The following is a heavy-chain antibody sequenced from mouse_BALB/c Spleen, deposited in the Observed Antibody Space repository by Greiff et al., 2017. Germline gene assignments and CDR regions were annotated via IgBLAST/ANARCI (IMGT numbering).Heavy chain of an antibody. Sequence: DVKLVESGGGLVKPGGSLKLSCAASGFTFSSYAMSWVRQTPEKRLEWVASISSGGSTYYPDSVKGRFTISRDNARNILYLQMSSLRSEDTAMYYCARGVITSYYYAMDYWGQGTSVTVSS. V-gene: IGHV5-6-5*01. CDR2: ISSGGST. D-gene: IGHD2-4*01. CDR1: GFTFSSYA. CDR3: ARGVITSYYYAMDY. J-gene: IGHJ4*01.